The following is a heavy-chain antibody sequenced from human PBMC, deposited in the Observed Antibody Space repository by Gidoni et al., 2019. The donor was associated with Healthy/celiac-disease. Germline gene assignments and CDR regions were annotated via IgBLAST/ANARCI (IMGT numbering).Heavy chain of an antibody. CDR1: GFTFSSDA. CDR2: ISGSGGST. Sequence: EVQLLESGGGLVQPGGSLRLSCAASGFTFSSDAMSWVRQAPGKGLEWVSAISGSGGSTYYADSVKGRFTISRDNSKKTLYLQMNSLRAEDTAVYYCAKSSRRAVAGTSTYFDYWGQGTLVTVSS. V-gene: IGHV3-23*01. D-gene: IGHD6-19*01. CDR3: AKSSRRAVAGTSTYFDY. J-gene: IGHJ4*02.